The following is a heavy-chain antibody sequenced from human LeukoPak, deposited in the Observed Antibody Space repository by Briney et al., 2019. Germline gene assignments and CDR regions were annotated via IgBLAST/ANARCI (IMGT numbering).Heavy chain of an antibody. D-gene: IGHD1-26*01. V-gene: IGHV1-18*01. Sequence: GASVKVSCKASGYTFTSYGISWVRQAPGQGLEWMGWISAYNGNTNYAQKLQGRVTMTTDTSTSTAYMELRSLRSDDTAVYYCARSPSGSYSFGIFDYWGQGTLVTVSS. J-gene: IGHJ4*02. CDR3: ARSPSGSYSFGIFDY. CDR1: GYTFTSYG. CDR2: ISAYNGNT.